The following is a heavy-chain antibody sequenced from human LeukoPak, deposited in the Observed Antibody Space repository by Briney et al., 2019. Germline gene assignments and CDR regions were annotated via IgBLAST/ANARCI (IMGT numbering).Heavy chain of an antibody. Sequence: SETLSLTCTVSGGSISSYYWSWIRQPPGKGLEWIGYIYYSGSTNYNPSLKSRVTISVDTSKNQFSLKLSSVTAADTAVYYCARSDPFIAVAGTGYFDYWGQGTLVTVSS. CDR3: ARSDPFIAVAGTGYFDY. V-gene: IGHV4-59*01. D-gene: IGHD6-19*01. J-gene: IGHJ4*02. CDR1: GGSISSYY. CDR2: IYYSGST.